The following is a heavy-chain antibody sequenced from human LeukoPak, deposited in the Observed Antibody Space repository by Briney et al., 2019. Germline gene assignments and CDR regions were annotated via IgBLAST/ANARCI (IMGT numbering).Heavy chain of an antibody. V-gene: IGHV1-46*01. Sequence: ASVKVSCTASGYTLTFYHMHWARQAPGQGLEWMGIINPSGGSPDYAQKFQGRVTMTTDTSTSTVYMELSSLRSEDTAVYYCARGERSGSFDYWGQGTLVTVSS. J-gene: IGHJ4*02. CDR3: ARGERSGSFDY. CDR1: GYTLTFYH. CDR2: INPSGGSP. D-gene: IGHD1-1*01.